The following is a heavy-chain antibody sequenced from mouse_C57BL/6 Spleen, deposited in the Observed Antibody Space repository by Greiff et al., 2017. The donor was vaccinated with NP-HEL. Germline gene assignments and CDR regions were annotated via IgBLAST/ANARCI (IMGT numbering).Heavy chain of an antibody. CDR2: IDPENGDT. CDR1: GFNIKDDY. CDR3: TTSFTTVVARGYYFDY. Sequence: VQLKQSGAELVRPGASVKLSCTASGFNIKDDYMHWVKQRPEQGLEWIGWIDPENGDTEYASKFQGKATITADTSSNTAYLQLSSLTSEDTAVYYCTTSFTTVVARGYYFDYWGQGTTLTVSS. D-gene: IGHD1-1*01. J-gene: IGHJ2*01. V-gene: IGHV14-4*01.